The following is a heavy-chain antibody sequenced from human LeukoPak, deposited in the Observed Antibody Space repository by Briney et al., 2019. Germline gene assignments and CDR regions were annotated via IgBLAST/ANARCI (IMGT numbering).Heavy chain of an antibody. V-gene: IGHV1-46*01. Sequence: GASVQLSCKASGYTFINYHVHWVRQAPGQGLEWMGIINPTSGVTGYEQKFQGRLTVNRDTFTSTVYMELNSLISEDSAVYYCVRGIGIAARLLGDWGRGTLVTVSS. D-gene: IGHD6-6*01. CDR2: INPTSGVT. CDR1: GYTFINYH. J-gene: IGHJ4*02. CDR3: VRGIGIAARLLGD.